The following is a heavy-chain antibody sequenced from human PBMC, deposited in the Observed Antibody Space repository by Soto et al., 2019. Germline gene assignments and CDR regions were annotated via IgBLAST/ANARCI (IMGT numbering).Heavy chain of an antibody. Sequence: QVQLVQSGAEVKKPGSSVTVSCRASGGTFSSNTISWVRQAPGQGLEWMVGIIPMFGTAVYTQKFQARVTITADESASTAYMELSSLRSDDTAVYYCAPEAVADTTFDYWGQGTLVTVSS. CDR1: GGTFSSNT. V-gene: IGHV1-69*12. CDR2: IIPMFGTA. CDR3: APEAVADTTFDY. J-gene: IGHJ4*02. D-gene: IGHD2-15*01.